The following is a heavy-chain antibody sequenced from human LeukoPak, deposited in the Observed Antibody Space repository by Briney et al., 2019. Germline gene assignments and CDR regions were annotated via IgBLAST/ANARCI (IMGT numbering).Heavy chain of an antibody. J-gene: IGHJ4*02. Sequence: PSETLSLTCTVSAGSISNSNYYWGWIRQPPGKGLEWVGSIYYSGSTYYNPSLKSRVTISVDTSKNQFSLKLSSVTAADTAVYYCARDRYGGNVYYFDYWGQGTLVTVSS. CDR3: ARDRYGGNVYYFDY. CDR1: AGSISNSNYY. D-gene: IGHD4-23*01. V-gene: IGHV4-39*07. CDR2: IYYSGST.